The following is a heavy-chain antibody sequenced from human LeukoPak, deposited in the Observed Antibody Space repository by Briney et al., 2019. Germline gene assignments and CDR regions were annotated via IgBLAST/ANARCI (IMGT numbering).Heavy chain of an antibody. CDR1: DGSISSTNW. J-gene: IGHJ5*02. V-gene: IGHV4-4*02. CDR2: IHHSGNT. CDR3: ARGSSSSWSRIENWFDP. Sequence: SETLSLTCAVSDGSISSTNWWSWVRQPPGKGLEWIGEIHHSGNTNYNPSLKSRVTISVDTSKNQFSLKLSSVTAADTAVYYCARGSSSSWSRIENWFDPWGQGTLVTVSS. D-gene: IGHD6-13*01.